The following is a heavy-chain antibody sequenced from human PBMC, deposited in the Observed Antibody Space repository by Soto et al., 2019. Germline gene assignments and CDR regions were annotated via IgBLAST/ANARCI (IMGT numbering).Heavy chain of an antibody. CDR1: GFTFSSYA. V-gene: IGHV3-23*01. J-gene: IGHJ3*02. D-gene: IGHD4-17*01. CDR2: ISGSGGST. CDR3: AKDFQSRHDYGDYVGAFDI. Sequence: GGSLRLSCAASGFTFSSYAMSWVRQAPGKGLEWVSAISGSGGSTNYADSVKGRFTISRDNSKNTLYLQMNSLRAEDTAVYYCAKDFQSRHDYGDYVGAFDIWGQGTMVTVSS.